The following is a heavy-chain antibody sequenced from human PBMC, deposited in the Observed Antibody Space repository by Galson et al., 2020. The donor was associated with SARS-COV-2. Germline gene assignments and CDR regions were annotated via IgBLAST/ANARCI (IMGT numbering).Heavy chain of an antibody. V-gene: IGHV3-66*01. J-gene: IGHJ4*02. Sequence: GGSLRLSCAASGFTVSSNYMSWVRQAPGKGLEWVSVIYSGGSTYYADSVKGRFTISRDNSKNTLYLQMNSLRAEDTAVYYCARVLRGGPKRDYYDSSGYYPLLPPDYWGQGTLVTVSS. CDR3: ARVLRGGPKRDYYDSSGYYPLLPPDY. CDR1: GFTVSSNY. CDR2: IYSGGST. D-gene: IGHD3-22*01.